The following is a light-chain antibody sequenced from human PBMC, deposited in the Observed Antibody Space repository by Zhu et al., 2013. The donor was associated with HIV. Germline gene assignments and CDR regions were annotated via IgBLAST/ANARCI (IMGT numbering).Light chain of an antibody. V-gene: IGKV3-20*01. CDR3: QQYDRSPLT. CDR2: GAS. J-gene: IGKJ4*01. CDR1: QSVRGDF. Sequence: DIVLTQSPGTLSLSPGERATLSCRASQSVRGDFLAWYQQKPGQAPRVVIYGASSRATGIPDRFSGSGSGTDFTLSITRLEPEDFAVYYCQQYDRSPLTFGGGTTVEIK.